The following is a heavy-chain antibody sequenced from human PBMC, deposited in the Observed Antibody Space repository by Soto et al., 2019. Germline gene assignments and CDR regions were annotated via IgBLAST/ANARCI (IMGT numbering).Heavy chain of an antibody. CDR3: AKEWGYSSGYYGMDV. J-gene: IGHJ6*02. Sequence: GGSLRLSCAASGFTFSSYAMSWVRQAPGKGLEWVSAISGSGGSTYYADSVKGRFTISRDNSKSTLYLQMNSLRAEDTAVYYCAKEWGYSSGYYGMDVWGQGTTVTVSS. CDR2: ISGSGGST. D-gene: IGHD6-19*01. V-gene: IGHV3-23*01. CDR1: GFTFSSYA.